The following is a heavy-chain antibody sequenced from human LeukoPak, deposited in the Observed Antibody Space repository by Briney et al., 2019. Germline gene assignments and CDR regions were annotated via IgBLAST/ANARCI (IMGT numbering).Heavy chain of an antibody. V-gene: IGHV1-24*01. CDR2: FDPEDGET. J-gene: IGHJ4*02. Sequence: ASVKVSCEVSGYTLTELSMHWVRQAPGKGLEWMGGFDPEDGETIYAQKFQGRVTMTEDTSTDTAYMELSSLRSEDTAVYYCATDLVRGPSPPHWGQGTLVTVSS. D-gene: IGHD3-10*02. CDR3: ATDLVRGPSPPH. CDR1: GYTLTELS.